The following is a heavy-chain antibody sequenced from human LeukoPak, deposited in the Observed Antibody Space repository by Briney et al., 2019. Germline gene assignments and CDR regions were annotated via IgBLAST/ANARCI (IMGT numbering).Heavy chain of an antibody. CDR1: GGSFSGYY. Sequence: PSETLSLTCAVYGGSFSGYYWSWIRQPPGKGLEWLGEINHSGNTNYNPSHKSRVTISVDTSKNQFYLKLTSETAADTAVYYCARRRQYNSSLFWNFDLWGRGTLVTVSS. V-gene: IGHV4-34*01. CDR2: INHSGNT. J-gene: IGHJ2*01. D-gene: IGHD1-1*01. CDR3: ARRRQYNSSLFWNFDL.